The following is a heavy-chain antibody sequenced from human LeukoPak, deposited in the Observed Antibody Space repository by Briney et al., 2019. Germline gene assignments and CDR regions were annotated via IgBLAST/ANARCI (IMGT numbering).Heavy chain of an antibody. J-gene: IGHJ4*02. Sequence: GGSLRLSCVASGFTFSSYAMNWVRQAPGMGLEWVSVITSSGGSTAYADSVRGRFTISRDNSKNTLYMQMNSLRAEDTAVYYCARGGGYYAIDYWGQGTLVTVSS. CDR2: ITSSGGST. D-gene: IGHD1-26*01. CDR3: ARGGGYYAIDY. V-gene: IGHV3-23*01. CDR1: GFTFSSYA.